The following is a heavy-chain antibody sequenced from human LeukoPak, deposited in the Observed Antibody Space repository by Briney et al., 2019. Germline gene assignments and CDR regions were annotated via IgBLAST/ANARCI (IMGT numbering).Heavy chain of an antibody. V-gene: IGHV3-7*01. CDR1: GFTFRGYW. CDR3: AREVGWGTSYYYYGMDV. D-gene: IGHD3-16*01. Sequence: GGSLRLSCAASGFTFRGYWLSWVGQSPGKGRDWVANIKEGGRKEVHVDSVKGRITISRANAKNSLYLQMNSLRAEYTAVYYCAREVGWGTSYYYYGMDVWGQGTTVSVSS. J-gene: IGHJ6*02. CDR2: IKEGGRKE.